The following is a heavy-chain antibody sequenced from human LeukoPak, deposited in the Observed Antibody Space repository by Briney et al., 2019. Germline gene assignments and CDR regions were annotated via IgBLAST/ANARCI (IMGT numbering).Heavy chain of an antibody. CDR2: IFPIDSET. V-gene: IGHV5-51*01. J-gene: IGHJ6*02. Sequence: GESLKISCKASGYSFPSDWIAWVRQMPGKGLEWMGIIFPIDSETTYSPSFQGQVTISADKSISTAYLQWSSLKASGTAMYYCTRGCSGGSCSRDAMDVWGQGTMVTVSS. D-gene: IGHD2-15*01. CDR3: TRGCSGGSCSRDAMDV. CDR1: GYSFPSDW.